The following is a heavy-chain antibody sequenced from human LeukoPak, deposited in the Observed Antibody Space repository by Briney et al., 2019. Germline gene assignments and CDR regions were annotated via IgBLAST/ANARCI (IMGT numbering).Heavy chain of an antibody. CDR1: GFTFSSYA. V-gene: IGHV3-30*04. CDR2: LPYDGSNS. CDR3: ARDCSSTIYYYGMDV. J-gene: IGHJ6*02. D-gene: IGHD2-2*01. Sequence: GGSLRLSCAASGFTFSSYAMHWVRQAPGKGLEWVAVLPYDGSNSYYADSVKGRFTISRDNSKKTLYLQMNSLKTEDTAVYYCARDCSSTIYYYGMDVWGHGTTVTVSS.